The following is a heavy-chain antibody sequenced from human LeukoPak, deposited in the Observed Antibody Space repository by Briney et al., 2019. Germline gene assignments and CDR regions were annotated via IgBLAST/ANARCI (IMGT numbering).Heavy chain of an antibody. CDR1: GYTFTSYY. Sequence: ASVKVSCKASGYTFTSYYMHWVRQAPGQGLEWMGIINPSGGSTSYAQKFQGRVTITRNTSISTAYMELSSLRSEDTAVYYCARGISSRSYYFDYWGQGTLVTVSS. J-gene: IGHJ4*02. V-gene: IGHV1-46*01. D-gene: IGHD6-13*01. CDR3: ARGISSRSYYFDY. CDR2: INPSGGST.